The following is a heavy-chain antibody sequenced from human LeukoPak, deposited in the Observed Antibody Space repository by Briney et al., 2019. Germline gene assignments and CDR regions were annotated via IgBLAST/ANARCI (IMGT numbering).Heavy chain of an antibody. CDR3: ARDRRGRWFDP. V-gene: IGHV4-34*01. CDR2: INHSGST. Sequence: PSETLSLTCAVYGGSFSGYYWSWIRQPPGKGLEWIGEINHSGSTNYDPSLKSRVTISVDTSKNQFSLKLSSVTAADTAVYYCARDRRGRWFDPWGQGTLVTVSS. CDR1: GGSFSGYY. D-gene: IGHD3-16*01. J-gene: IGHJ5*02.